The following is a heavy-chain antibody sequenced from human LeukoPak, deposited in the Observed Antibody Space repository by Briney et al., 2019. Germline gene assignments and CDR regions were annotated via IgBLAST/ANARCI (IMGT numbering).Heavy chain of an antibody. J-gene: IGHJ4*02. CDR3: ARGDYGSGSAFDY. D-gene: IGHD3-10*01. Sequence: SETLSLTCAVSGGSISSGGYSWSWIRQPPGKGLEWIRYIYHSGSTYYNPSLKSRVTISVDRSKNQFSLKLSSVTAADTAVYYCARGDYGSGSAFDYWGQGTLVTVSS. CDR1: GGSISSGGYS. V-gene: IGHV4-30-2*01. CDR2: IYHSGST.